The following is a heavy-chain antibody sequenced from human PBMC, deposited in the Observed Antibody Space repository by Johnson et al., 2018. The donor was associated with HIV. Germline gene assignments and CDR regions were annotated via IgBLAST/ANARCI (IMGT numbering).Heavy chain of an antibody. D-gene: IGHD3-16*01. CDR2: ISSNGGST. CDR1: GFTFSTYA. CDR3: ARGGLTYTRDAFDI. Sequence: MQLVESGGGLVQPGGSLRLSCAASGFTFSTYAMHWVRQAPGKGLEYVSAISSNGGSTYYANSVKGRFTISRDNSKNTLYLQMGSLRAEDKAVYYFARGGLTYTRDAFDIWGQGTMVTVSS. J-gene: IGHJ3*02. V-gene: IGHV3-64*01.